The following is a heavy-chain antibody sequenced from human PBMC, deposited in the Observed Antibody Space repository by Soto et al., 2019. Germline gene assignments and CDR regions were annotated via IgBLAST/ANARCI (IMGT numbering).Heavy chain of an antibody. Sequence: QVQLQESGPGLVKPSQTLSLTCTVSGGSISSGGYYWSWIRQHPGKGLEWIGYIYYSGSTYYNPSLKSRATIAVDTSKNQFSLKLSSVTAAGTAVYYCARGVTMVRGVIHTPYFDYWGQGTLVTVSS. CDR2: IYYSGST. CDR1: GGSISSGGYY. D-gene: IGHD3-10*01. J-gene: IGHJ4*02. V-gene: IGHV4-31*03. CDR3: ARGVTMVRGVIHTPYFDY.